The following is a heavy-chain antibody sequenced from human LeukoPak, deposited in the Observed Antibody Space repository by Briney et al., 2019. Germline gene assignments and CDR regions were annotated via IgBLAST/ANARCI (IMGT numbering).Heavy chain of an antibody. Sequence: GRSLILSCAASGFTFSSYGMHWVRQAPGKGLDWVAFTSYDGTKNYYADSVKGRFTISRDNSKNTLFLQMNSLRPEDTAVYYCARLGEDSYGYQTDFDYWGQGTLVTVSS. CDR3: ARLGEDSYGYQTDFDY. CDR1: GFTFSSYG. CDR2: TSYDGTKN. V-gene: IGHV3-30*03. J-gene: IGHJ4*02. D-gene: IGHD5-18*01.